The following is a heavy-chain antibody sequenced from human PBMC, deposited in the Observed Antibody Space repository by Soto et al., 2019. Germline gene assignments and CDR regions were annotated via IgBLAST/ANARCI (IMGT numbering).Heavy chain of an antibody. CDR1: GGTFSSYT. D-gene: IGHD4-17*01. J-gene: IGHJ4*02. V-gene: IGHV1-69*04. Sequence: GASVKVSCKASGGTFSSYTISWVRQAPGQGLEWMGRIIPILGIANYAQKFQGRVTITADKSTSTAYMELSSLRAEDTAVYYCAREGSLYVDSVANCVDFWGQGALVTVSS. CDR2: IIPILGIA. CDR3: AREGSLYVDSVANCVDF.